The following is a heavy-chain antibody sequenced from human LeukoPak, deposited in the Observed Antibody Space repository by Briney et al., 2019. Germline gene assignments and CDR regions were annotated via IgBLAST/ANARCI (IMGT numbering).Heavy chain of an antibody. Sequence: SVKVSWKASGYTFTSYGISWVRQAPGQGLEWMGRIIPILGIANYAQKFQGRVTITADRSTSTAYMELSSLRSEDTAVYYCASSVDTAMVGIDYWGQGTLVTVSS. J-gene: IGHJ4*02. CDR1: GYTFTSYG. V-gene: IGHV1-69*04. CDR3: ASSVDTAMVGIDY. D-gene: IGHD5-18*01. CDR2: IIPILGIA.